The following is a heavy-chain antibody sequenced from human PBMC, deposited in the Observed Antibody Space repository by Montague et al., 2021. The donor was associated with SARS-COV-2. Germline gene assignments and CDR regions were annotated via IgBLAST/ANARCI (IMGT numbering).Heavy chain of an antibody. CDR2: IYYSGST. Sequence: TLSLTCTVSGGSISSGGYYWSWIRQHPGKGLEWIGYIYYSGSTYYNPSLKSRVTISVDTSKNQFSLKLSSVTAADTAVYYCAGLQGDGSLYGMDVWGQGTTVTVSS. D-gene: IGHD5-24*01. J-gene: IGHJ6*02. CDR1: GGSISSGGYY. V-gene: IGHV4-31*03. CDR3: AGLQGDGSLYGMDV.